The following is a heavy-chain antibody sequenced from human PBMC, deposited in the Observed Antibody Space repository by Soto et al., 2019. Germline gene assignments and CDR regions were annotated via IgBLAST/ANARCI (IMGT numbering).Heavy chain of an antibody. J-gene: IGHJ6*02. D-gene: IGHD6-13*01. CDR2: IYYSGST. Sequence: SETLSLTCTVSGGSISSSSYYWGWIRQPPEKGLEWIGSIYYSGSTYYNPSLKSRVTISVDTSKNQFSLKLSSVTAADTAVYYCARHRRRPRPRGIAAAERDYYYYGMDVWGQGTTVTVSS. CDR3: ARHRRRPRPRGIAAAERDYYYYGMDV. CDR1: GGSISSSSYY. V-gene: IGHV4-39*01.